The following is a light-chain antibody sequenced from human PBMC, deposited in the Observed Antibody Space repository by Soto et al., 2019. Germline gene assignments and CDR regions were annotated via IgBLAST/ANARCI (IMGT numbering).Light chain of an antibody. CDR2: AAS. CDR3: QQYVSSPWA. J-gene: IGKJ1*01. V-gene: IGKV1-39*01. CDR1: QSISSY. Sequence: DIHMTQSPSSLCASVGDRVTSTCRASQSISSYLNWYQQKPGKAPKLLIYAASSLQSGVPSRFTGSGSGTDFTLTISRLEPEDFAVYYCQQYVSSPWAFGQGTKVDIK.